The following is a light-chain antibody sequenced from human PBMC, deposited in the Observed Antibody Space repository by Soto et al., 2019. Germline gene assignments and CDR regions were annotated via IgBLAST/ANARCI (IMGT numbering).Light chain of an antibody. CDR2: DAS. Sequence: IQLTQSPSFLSASVGDRVTITCRASQGISSYLAWYQQKSGKAPKLLIYDASTLQSGVQSRFSGSGSGTEFTLTIRSLQPEDFATYYCKQLNSYRTFGQGTKGDIK. J-gene: IGKJ1*01. CDR1: QGISSY. CDR3: KQLNSYRT. V-gene: IGKV1-9*01.